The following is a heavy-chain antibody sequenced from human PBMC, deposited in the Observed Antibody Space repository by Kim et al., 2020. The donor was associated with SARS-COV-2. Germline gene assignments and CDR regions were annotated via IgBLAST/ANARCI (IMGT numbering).Heavy chain of an antibody. Sequence: TYYADTVKGRFTISRDSSKNTMYLQMNSLRAEDTALYYCAKDSGNDHLDYWGQGSLVTVSS. D-gene: IGHD3-16*01. CDR2: T. CDR3: AKDSGNDHLDY. J-gene: IGHJ4*02. V-gene: IGHV3-23*01.